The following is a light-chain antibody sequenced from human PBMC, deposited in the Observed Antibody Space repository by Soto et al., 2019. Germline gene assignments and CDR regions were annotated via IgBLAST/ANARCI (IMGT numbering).Light chain of an antibody. J-gene: IGKJ1*01. CDR3: QLYSGSPWT. Sequence: EIVLTQSPGTLSLSPGERATLSCRTSQSISHKYLAWYQQKPGQAPRLLIHGVSSRATGIPDRFSGSGSGTDFTLIINTLEHEDFAVYYCQLYSGSPWTFGQGTNVDI. V-gene: IGKV3-20*01. CDR1: QSISHKY. CDR2: GVS.